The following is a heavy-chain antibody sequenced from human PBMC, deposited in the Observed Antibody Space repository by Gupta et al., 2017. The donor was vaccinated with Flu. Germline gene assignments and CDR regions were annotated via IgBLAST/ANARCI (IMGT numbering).Heavy chain of an antibody. CDR1: GGSMSPYY. Sequence: QVQLQESGPGLVKPSETLSLTCTVSGGSMSPYYWSWIRQSPGKGLEWIAYIHYTGSRNYNPSLKSRLDISIDTPKNQFSLKLNSVTAADTAVYYCARFADCGDALNCAGCDDGGLGTRVTVSS. CDR3: ARFADCGDALNCAGCDD. J-gene: IGHJ4*02. CDR2: IHYTGSR. D-gene: IGHD2-21*01. V-gene: IGHV4-59*01.